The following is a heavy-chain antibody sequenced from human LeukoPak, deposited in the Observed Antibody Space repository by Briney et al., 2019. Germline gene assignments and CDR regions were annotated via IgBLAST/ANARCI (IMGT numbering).Heavy chain of an antibody. Sequence: PSETLSLTCAVYGGSFSGYYWSWIRQPPGKGLEWIGEINHSGSTNYNPSFKSRVTISVDTSKNQFSLKLSSVTAADTAVYYCARAPYYYDSSGYRGRFDYWGQGTLVTVSS. CDR1: GGSFSGYY. D-gene: IGHD3-22*01. J-gene: IGHJ4*02. CDR3: ARAPYYYDSSGYRGRFDY. V-gene: IGHV4-34*01. CDR2: INHSGST.